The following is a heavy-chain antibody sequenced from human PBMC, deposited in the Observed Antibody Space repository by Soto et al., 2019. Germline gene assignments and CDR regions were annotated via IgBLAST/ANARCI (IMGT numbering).Heavy chain of an antibody. CDR1: GDSLSSFD. CDR2: IFSSGST. CDR3: ARVGYCSSTPCWPIGYFEY. J-gene: IGHJ4*02. D-gene: IGHD2-2*01. V-gene: IGHV4-59*01. Sequence: PSETLSLTCTVAGDSLSSFDWTWIRQPPGKGLEWVGYIFSSGSTNYNPSLKSRVTISVDTSESQFSLKLTSVTAADTAVYYCARVGYCSSTPCWPIGYFEYWGQGTLVTVSS.